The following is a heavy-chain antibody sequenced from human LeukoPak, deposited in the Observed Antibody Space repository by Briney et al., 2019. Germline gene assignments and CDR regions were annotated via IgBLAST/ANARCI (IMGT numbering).Heavy chain of an antibody. V-gene: IGHV4-59*01. Sequence: SETLSLTCTVSGGSISSYYWSWIRQPPGKGLEWIGYIYYSGSTNYNPSLKSRVTISVDASKNQFSLKLSSVTAADTAVYYCARGKADYDFWSGSFETTDHYMDVWGKGTTVTVSS. CDR2: IYYSGST. CDR1: GGSISSYY. D-gene: IGHD3-3*01. CDR3: ARGKADYDFWSGSFETTDHYMDV. J-gene: IGHJ6*03.